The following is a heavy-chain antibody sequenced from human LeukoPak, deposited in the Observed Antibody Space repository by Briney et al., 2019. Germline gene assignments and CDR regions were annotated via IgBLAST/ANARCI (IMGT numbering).Heavy chain of an antibody. Sequence: SETLSLTCTVSGGSISSSSYYWGWLRQPPGKGLEWIGSIYYSGSTYYNPSLKSRVTISVDTSKNQFSLKLDSVTAADTAVYYCAKGTSSGWYYFDYWGQGTLVTVSS. CDR1: GGSISSSSYY. CDR2: IYYSGST. V-gene: IGHV4-39*07. J-gene: IGHJ4*02. D-gene: IGHD6-19*01. CDR3: AKGTSSGWYYFDY.